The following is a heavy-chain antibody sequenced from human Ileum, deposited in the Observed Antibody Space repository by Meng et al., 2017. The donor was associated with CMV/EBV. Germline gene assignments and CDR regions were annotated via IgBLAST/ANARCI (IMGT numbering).Heavy chain of an antibody. J-gene: IGHJ4*02. Sequence: GESLKISCAASGFNFSSLWMNWVRQAPGKGLVWVARINGDGGDASYADSVKGRFTISRDNAKNTLYLQMNSLRAEDTAVYYCVRDIRYYIFPSFDDWGQGTMVTVSS. D-gene: IGHD3-10*01. CDR2: INGDGGDA. CDR1: GFNFSSLW. CDR3: VRDIRYYIFPSFDD. V-gene: IGHV3-74*03.